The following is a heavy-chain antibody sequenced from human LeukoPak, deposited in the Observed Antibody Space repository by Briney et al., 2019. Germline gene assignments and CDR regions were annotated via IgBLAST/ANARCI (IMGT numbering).Heavy chain of an antibody. J-gene: IGHJ6*02. CDR1: GITFKNYN. CDR2: IGSASSYV. D-gene: IGHD6-13*01. Sequence: PGGSLRLSCAASGITFKNYNMNWVRQAPGKGLEWVAFIGSASSYVFYADSVKGRFTISRDNAKNSLYLQMNSLRAEDTALYYCAKDLSSSWYYYYGMDVWGQGTTVTVSS. CDR3: AKDLSSSWYYYYGMDV. V-gene: IGHV3-21*04.